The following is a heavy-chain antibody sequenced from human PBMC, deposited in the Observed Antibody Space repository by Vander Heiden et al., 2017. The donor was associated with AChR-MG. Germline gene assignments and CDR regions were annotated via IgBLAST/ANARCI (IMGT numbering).Heavy chain of an antibody. V-gene: IGHV1-69*01. CDR2: IIPIFGTA. J-gene: IGHJ6*03. CDR1: GRPFSRYA. CDR3: TIVVVPAAPYYYYYYMDV. Sequence: QVQLVQSRAEVKKPGPSVKVSCKASGRPFSRYAISWVRQAPGQGLEWMGGIIPIFGTANYAQKFQGRVTITADESTSTAYMELSSLRSEDTAVYYCTIVVVPAAPYYYYYYMDVWGKGTTVTVSS. D-gene: IGHD2-2*01.